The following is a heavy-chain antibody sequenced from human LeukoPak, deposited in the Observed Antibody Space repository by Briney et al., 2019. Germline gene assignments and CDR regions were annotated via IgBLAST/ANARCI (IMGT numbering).Heavy chain of an antibody. CDR1: GXTFSNYA. Sequence: GRSLRLSCTASGXTFSNYAMHWVRQAPGKGLEWVAVISYDGSNKYYADSVKGRFTISKDNSKNTLFLQMNTLRAEDTAVYYCARGGTSGDYWGQGTLVTVSS. CDR2: ISYDGSNK. CDR3: ARGGTSGDY. V-gene: IGHV3-30-3*01. J-gene: IGHJ4*02.